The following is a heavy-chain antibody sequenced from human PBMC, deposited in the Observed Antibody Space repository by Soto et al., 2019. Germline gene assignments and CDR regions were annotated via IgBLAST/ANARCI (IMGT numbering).Heavy chain of an antibody. J-gene: IGHJ5*02. Sequence: SETLSLTCTVSGGSISSGGYYWSWIRQHPGKGLEWIGYIYYSGSTYYNPSLKSRVTISVDTSKNQFSLKLSSVTAADTAVYYCARDVYYYYGSGSYSWFDPWGQGTLVTVSS. CDR3: ARDVYYYYGSGSYSWFDP. D-gene: IGHD3-10*01. CDR2: IYYSGST. V-gene: IGHV4-31*03. CDR1: GGSISSGGYY.